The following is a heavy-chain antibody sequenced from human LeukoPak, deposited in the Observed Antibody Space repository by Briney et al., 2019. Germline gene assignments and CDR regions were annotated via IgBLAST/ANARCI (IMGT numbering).Heavy chain of an antibody. CDR3: ARYVVYGSGKYYFDY. J-gene: IGHJ4*02. Sequence: SETLSLTCTVSGGSVSSTTYFWSWIRQPPGKGLEWIASINYSGSTYYNPSLKSRVTISVDTSENQFSLKLSPVTAADTAVYYCARYVVYGSGKYYFDYWGQGTLVTVSS. CDR1: GGSVSSTTYF. CDR2: INYSGST. D-gene: IGHD3-10*01. V-gene: IGHV4-39*01.